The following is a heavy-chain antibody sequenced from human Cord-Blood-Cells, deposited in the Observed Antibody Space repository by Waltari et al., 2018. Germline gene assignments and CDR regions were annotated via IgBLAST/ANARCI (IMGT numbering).Heavy chain of an antibody. J-gene: IGHJ4*02. V-gene: IGHV1-69*12. CDR1: GGTFSSYA. CDR3: ARGGSNWAAFDY. Sequence: QVQLVQSGAEVKKPGSSVKVYFKASGGTFSSYAFSWVRKAPGQGLEWLGGIIPICGTANYAQKFQGRVTITADESTSTAYMELSSLRSEDTAVYYCARGGSNWAAFDYWGQGTLVTVSS. D-gene: IGHD7-27*01. CDR2: IIPICGTA.